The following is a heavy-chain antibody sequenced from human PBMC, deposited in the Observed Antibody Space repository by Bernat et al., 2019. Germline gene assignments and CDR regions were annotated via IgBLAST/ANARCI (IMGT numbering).Heavy chain of an antibody. CDR3: ARWGNLGELSLSAY. Sequence: EVQLVESGGGLVKPGGSLRLSCAASGFTFSSNSMNWVRQAPGKGLEWVSCITSSSTYIYYADSVKGRFTISRKNAKNPLYLQRNSRRAEDTVMYSCARWGNLGELSLSAYGGQGTLVTVSS. CDR1: GFTFSSNS. V-gene: IGHV3-21*01. J-gene: IGHJ4*02. CDR2: ITSSSTYI. D-gene: IGHD3-16*02.